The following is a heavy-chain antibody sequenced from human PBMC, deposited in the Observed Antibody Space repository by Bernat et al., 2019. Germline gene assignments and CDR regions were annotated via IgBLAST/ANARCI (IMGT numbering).Heavy chain of an antibody. CDR2: IYWDDDK. CDR1: GFSLSTSGVG. V-gene: IGHV2-5*02. J-gene: IGHJ4*02. D-gene: IGHD3-9*01. Sequence: QITLKESGPTLVKPTQTLTLTCTFSGFSLSTSGVGVGWIRQPPGKALEWLALIYWDDDKRYSPSLKSRLTITKDTSKNQVVLTMTNMDPVDTATYYCAQDILTGYYWSFDHWGQGTLVTVSS. CDR3: AQDILTGYYWSFDH.